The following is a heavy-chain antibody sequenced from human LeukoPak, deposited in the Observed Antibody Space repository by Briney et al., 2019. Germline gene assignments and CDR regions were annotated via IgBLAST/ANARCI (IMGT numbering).Heavy chain of an antibody. Sequence: PSETLSLTCAVYGGSFSGYYWSWIRQPPGKGLEWIGEINHSGSTNYNPSLKSRVTISVDTSKNQSSLKLSSVTAADTAVYYCARENGDYDYWGQGTLVTVSS. CDR2: INHSGST. D-gene: IGHD4-17*01. CDR3: ARENGDYDY. CDR1: GGSFSGYY. V-gene: IGHV4-34*01. J-gene: IGHJ4*02.